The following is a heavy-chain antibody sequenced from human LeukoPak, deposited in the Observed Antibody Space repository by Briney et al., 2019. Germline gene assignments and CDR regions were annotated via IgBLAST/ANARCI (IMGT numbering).Heavy chain of an antibody. CDR1: GYTFTSYA. D-gene: IGHD2-2*02. J-gene: IGHJ6*04. CDR2: INAGNGDT. V-gene: IGHV1-3*01. CDR3: ARCGPGSTSCYNKGNIGMDV. Sequence: ASVKVSCKSSGYTFTSYAMHWVRQAPGQKLEWMGWINAGNGDTKYSQKFQSRVTITRDTSASTAYMELSSLRSEDTAVYYCARCGPGSTSCYNKGNIGMDVWGKGTTVTVSS.